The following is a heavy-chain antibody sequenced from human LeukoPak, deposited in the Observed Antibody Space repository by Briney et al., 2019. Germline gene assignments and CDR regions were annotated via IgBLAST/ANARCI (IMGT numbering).Heavy chain of an antibody. V-gene: IGHV3-53*04. CDR3: VRDNGLL. D-gene: IGHD2-2*03. Sequence: GGSLRPSCAASGFTVSSNYMSWVRQAPGKGLEWVSVIYSGGSAYYADSVKGRFTISRHNSKNTLYLQMNSLRAEDTAVYYCVRDNGLLWGRGTLVTVSS. J-gene: IGHJ2*01. CDR1: GFTVSSNY. CDR2: IYSGGSA.